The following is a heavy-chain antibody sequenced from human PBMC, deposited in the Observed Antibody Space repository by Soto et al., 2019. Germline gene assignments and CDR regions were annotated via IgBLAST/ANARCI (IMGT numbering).Heavy chain of an antibody. CDR1: GGSISSSNW. Sequence: PSHPISLTCSVSGGSISSSNWCSWVRQPPGKGLEWIGEIYHSGSTNYNPSLKSRVTISVDKSKNQFSLKFSSVTAADMVVYYFANVSRSYHYGMDFWDQRTTVPVSS. CDR3: ANVSRSYHYGMDF. V-gene: IGHV4-4*02. D-gene: IGHD3-10*01. J-gene: IGHJ6*02. CDR2: IYHSGST.